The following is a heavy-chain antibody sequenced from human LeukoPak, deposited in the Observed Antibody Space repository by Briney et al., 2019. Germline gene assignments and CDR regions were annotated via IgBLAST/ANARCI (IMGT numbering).Heavy chain of an antibody. CDR1: GFTFSSYG. CDR3: ARDPREYSGVVIIRYYYYGMDV. Sequence: GGSLTLSCAASGFTFSSYGMHWVRQAPGKGLEWVAVIWYDGSNKYYADSVKGRFTISRDNSKNTLYLQMNSLRAEDTAVYYCARDPREYSGVVIIRYYYYGMDVWGQGTTVTVSS. CDR2: IWYDGSNK. J-gene: IGHJ6*02. V-gene: IGHV3-33*01. D-gene: IGHD3-3*01.